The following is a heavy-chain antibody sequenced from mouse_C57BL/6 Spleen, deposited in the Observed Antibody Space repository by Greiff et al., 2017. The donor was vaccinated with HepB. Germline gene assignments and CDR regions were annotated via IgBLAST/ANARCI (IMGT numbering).Heavy chain of an antibody. V-gene: IGHV1-69*01. CDR1: GYTFTSYW. J-gene: IGHJ2*01. Sequence: QVQLKQPGAELVMPGASVKLSCKASGYTFTSYWMHWVKQRPGQGLEWIGEIDPSDSYTNYNQKFKGKSTLTVDKSSSTAYMQLSSLTSEDSAVYYCARVYYAGTYYFDYWGQGTTLTVSS. CDR2: IDPSDSYT. CDR3: ARVYYAGTYYFDY. D-gene: IGHD1-1*01.